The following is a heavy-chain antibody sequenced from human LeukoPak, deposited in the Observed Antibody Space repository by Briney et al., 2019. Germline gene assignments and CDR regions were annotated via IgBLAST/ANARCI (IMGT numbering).Heavy chain of an antibody. V-gene: IGHV1-24*01. Sequence: EASVTVSCKVSGYTLTELSMHWVRQAPGKGLEWMGGFDPEDGETIYAQKFQGGVTMTEDTSTDTAYMELSSLRSEDTAVYYCATGQVVPAAILSYWGQGTLVTVSS. CDR2: FDPEDGET. D-gene: IGHD2-2*02. CDR1: GYTLTELS. J-gene: IGHJ4*02. CDR3: ATGQVVPAAILSY.